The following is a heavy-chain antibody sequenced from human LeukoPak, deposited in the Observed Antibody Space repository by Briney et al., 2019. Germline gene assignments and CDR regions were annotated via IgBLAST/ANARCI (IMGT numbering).Heavy chain of an antibody. J-gene: IGHJ4*02. CDR3: ARSRYDSSGYDY. CDR2: INHSGST. D-gene: IGHD3-22*01. V-gene: IGHV4-34*01. CDR1: GGSFSGYY. Sequence: SETLSLTSAVYGGSFSGYYWSWIRQPPGKGLEWIGEINHSGSTNYNPSLKSRVTISVDTSKNQFSLKLSSVTAADTAVYYCARSRYDSSGYDYWGQGTLVTVSS.